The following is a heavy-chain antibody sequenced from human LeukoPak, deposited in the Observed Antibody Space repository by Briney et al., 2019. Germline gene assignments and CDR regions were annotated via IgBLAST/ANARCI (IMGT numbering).Heavy chain of an antibody. Sequence: GGSLRLSCAASAFTFSSYGMPWVRQAPGKGLEWVAYIQYDRTNEQYAHSVKGRFRISRDNSNNILYLQMNSLRTEDTAVYYCAKDRCSNGIGCYYYYMEVWGKGTTVTISS. CDR3: AKDRCSNGIGCYYYYMEV. CDR2: IQYDRTNE. J-gene: IGHJ6*03. V-gene: IGHV3-30*02. D-gene: IGHD2-8*01. CDR1: AFTFSSYG.